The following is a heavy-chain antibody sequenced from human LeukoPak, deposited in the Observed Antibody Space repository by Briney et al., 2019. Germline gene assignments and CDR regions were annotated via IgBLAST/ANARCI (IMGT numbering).Heavy chain of an antibody. CDR2: IYYSGST. D-gene: IGHD5-12*01. CDR1: GGSISSSSYY. CDR3: ARDTPRWVATTTPYWYFDL. J-gene: IGHJ2*01. Sequence: PSETLSLTCTVSGGSISSSSYYWGWIRQPPGKGLEWVGSIYYSGSTYYNPSLKSRVTISVDTSKNQFSLKLSSVTAADTAVYYCARDTPRWVATTTPYWYFDLWGRGTLVTVSS. V-gene: IGHV4-39*07.